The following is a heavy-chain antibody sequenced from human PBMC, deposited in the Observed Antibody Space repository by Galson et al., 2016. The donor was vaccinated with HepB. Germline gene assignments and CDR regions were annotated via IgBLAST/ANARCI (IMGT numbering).Heavy chain of an antibody. CDR2: IWYDGTKT. V-gene: IGHV3-33*03. J-gene: IGHJ4*02. CDR1: GFIFSEYG. Sequence: SLRLSCAASGFIFSEYGMHWVRQAPGKGLEWVATIWYDGTKTFYGDSVKGRFTISRDKSKNTLFLQMSSLRVDDTAVYYCAKDHWRDSSGFYEIENWCQGTLVIVSS. CDR3: AKDHWRDSSGFYEIEN. D-gene: IGHD6-19*01.